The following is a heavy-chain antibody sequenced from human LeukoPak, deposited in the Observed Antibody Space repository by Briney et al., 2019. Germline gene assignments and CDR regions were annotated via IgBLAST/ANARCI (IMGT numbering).Heavy chain of an antibody. CDR3: TSRIGGWSAFDI. CDR2: ISGSGDST. V-gene: IGHV3-23*01. Sequence: GGSLTLLCRASVHLYRRYDMRCLREARGKGLEWVSAISGSGDSTYYADSVEGRFTISRNNCKNSLYLQMNRLKSDDTAVYFCTSRIGGWSAFDIWGQGAMVTVSS. CDR1: VHLYRRYD. D-gene: IGHD3-10*01. J-gene: IGHJ3*02.